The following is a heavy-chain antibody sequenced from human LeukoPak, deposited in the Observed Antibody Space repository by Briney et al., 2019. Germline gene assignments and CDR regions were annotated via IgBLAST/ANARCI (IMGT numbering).Heavy chain of an antibody. CDR1: GFTFSSYW. V-gene: IGHV3-7*01. D-gene: IGHD6-19*01. J-gene: IGHJ4*02. CDR3: AREVIAVAGAFDY. Sequence: PGGSLRLSSAASGFTFSSYWMSWVRQAPGKGLEWVANIKKDGSEKYYVDSVKGRFTISRDNAKNSLYLQMNSLRAEDTAVYNCAREVIAVAGAFDYWGQGTLVTVSS. CDR2: IKKDGSEK.